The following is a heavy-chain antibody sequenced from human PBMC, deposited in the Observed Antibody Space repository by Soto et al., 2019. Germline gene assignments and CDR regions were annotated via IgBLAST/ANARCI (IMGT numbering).Heavy chain of an antibody. CDR1: GFTFSSYG. Sequence: QVQLVESGGGVVQPGRSLRLSCAASGFTFSSYGMHWVRQAPGKGLEWVAVISYDGSNKYYADSVKGRFTISRDNSKNTLYLQMNSRRAEDTAVYYCAKERGRKGVTTSHYYYYYGMDVWGQGTTVTVSS. CDR3: AKERGRKGVTTSHYYYYYGMDV. J-gene: IGHJ6*02. CDR2: ISYDGSNK. V-gene: IGHV3-30*18. D-gene: IGHD4-17*01.